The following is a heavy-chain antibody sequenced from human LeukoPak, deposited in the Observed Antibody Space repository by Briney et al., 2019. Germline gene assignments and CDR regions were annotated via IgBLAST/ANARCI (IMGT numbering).Heavy chain of an antibody. CDR3: ARQGSGWDNWFDP. Sequence: GESLKISCKGSGYSFTDYWIAWVRQMPGKGLEWMGIIYPGDSDTRYSPSFQGQVTISADKSISTAYLQWSSLKASDTAMYYCARQGSGWDNWFDPWGQGTLVTVSS. D-gene: IGHD6-19*01. J-gene: IGHJ5*02. CDR1: GYSFTDYW. CDR2: IYPGDSDT. V-gene: IGHV5-51*01.